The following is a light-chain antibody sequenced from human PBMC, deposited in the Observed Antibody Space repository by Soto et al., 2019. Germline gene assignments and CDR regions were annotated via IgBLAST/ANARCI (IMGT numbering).Light chain of an antibody. CDR1: SSDVGGYNY. CDR2: DVS. V-gene: IGLV2-11*01. Sequence: QSALTQPRSVSGSPGQSVTISCTGTSSDVGGYNYVSWYQQHPGKAPKLMIYDVSKRPSGVPDRFSGSKSGNTASLTISGLQAEDEADYYCCSYVGSDVVFGGGTKLTVL. CDR3: CSYVGSDVV. J-gene: IGLJ2*01.